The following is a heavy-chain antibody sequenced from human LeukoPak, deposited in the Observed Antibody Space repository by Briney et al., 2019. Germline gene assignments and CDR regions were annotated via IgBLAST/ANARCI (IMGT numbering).Heavy chain of an antibody. J-gene: IGHJ4*02. CDR2: IWRDGSSI. CDR1: GFRFNEHA. Sequence: GRSLRLSCAASGFRFNEHAMHWVRQAPGEGLEWVAVIWRDGSSIYYADSVKGRFTVSRDNPKNTLNLQLDSLRVEDTAVYYCARHGSGRNYFDPLDYWGQGTLVTVSS. CDR3: ARHGSGRNYFDPLDY. V-gene: IGHV3-33*01. D-gene: IGHD1-26*01.